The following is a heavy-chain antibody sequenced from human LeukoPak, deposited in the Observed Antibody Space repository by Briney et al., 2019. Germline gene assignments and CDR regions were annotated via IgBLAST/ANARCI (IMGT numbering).Heavy chain of an antibody. D-gene: IGHD1-20*01. CDR2: ISGSGGST. CDR1: GFTFSSYS. V-gene: IGHV3-23*01. J-gene: IGHJ4*02. Sequence: PGGSLRLSCAASGFTFSSYSMNWVRQAPGKGLEWVSAISGSGGSTYYADSVKGRFTISRDNSKNTLYLQMNSLRAEDTAVYYCAKRYNWNDYYFDYWGQGTLVTVSS. CDR3: AKRYNWNDYYFDY.